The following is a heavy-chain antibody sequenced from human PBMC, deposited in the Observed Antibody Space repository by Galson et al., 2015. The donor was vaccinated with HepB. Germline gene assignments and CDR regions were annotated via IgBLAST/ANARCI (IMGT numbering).Heavy chain of an antibody. CDR2: IGTAGDT. D-gene: IGHD3-22*01. J-gene: IGHJ4*02. CDR3: ARGVPDYYDGTVYYPIFDY. V-gene: IGHV3-13*04. CDR1: GFTFSSYD. Sequence: SLRLSCAASGFTFSSYDMHWVRQATGKGLEWVSAIGTAGDTYYPGSVKGRFTISRENAKNSLYLQMNSLRAGDTAVYYCARGVPDYYDGTVYYPIFDYWGQGTLVTVSS.